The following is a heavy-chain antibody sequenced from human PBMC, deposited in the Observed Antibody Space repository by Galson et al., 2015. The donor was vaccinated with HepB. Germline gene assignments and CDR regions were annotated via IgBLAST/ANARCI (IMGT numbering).Heavy chain of an antibody. J-gene: IGHJ3*02. CDR3: ASTSLAYCGGDCYSNAFDI. CDR1: GSTFTSYY. V-gene: IGHV1-46*01. D-gene: IGHD2-21*02. Sequence: SVTVSCKASGSTFTSYYMHWVRQAPGQGLEWMGIINPSGGSTSYAQKFQGRVTMTRDTSTSTVYMELSSLRSEDTAVYYCASTSLAYCGGDCYSNAFDIWGQGTMVTVSS. CDR2: INPSGGST.